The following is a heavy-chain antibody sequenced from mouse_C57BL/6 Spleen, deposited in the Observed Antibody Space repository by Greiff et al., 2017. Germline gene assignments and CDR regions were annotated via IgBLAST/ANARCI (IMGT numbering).Heavy chain of an antibody. Sequence: QVQLKQSGPELVKPGASVKLSCKASGYTFTSYDINWVKQRPGQGLEWIGWIYPRDGSTKYNEKFKGKATLTVDTSSSTAYMERHSLTSEDSAVYFCASAITTVVTPYAMDYWGQGTSVTVSS. CDR2: IYPRDGST. CDR1: GYTFTSYD. D-gene: IGHD1-1*01. CDR3: ASAITTVVTPYAMDY. J-gene: IGHJ4*01. V-gene: IGHV1-85*01.